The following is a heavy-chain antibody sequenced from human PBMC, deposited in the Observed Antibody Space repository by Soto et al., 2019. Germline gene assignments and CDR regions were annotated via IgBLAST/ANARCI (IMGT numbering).Heavy chain of an antibody. CDR3: AREGEMATITHAFDI. Sequence: QVQLVQSGAEVKKPGSSVKVSCKASGGTFSSYTISWVRQAPGQGLEWMGRIIPILGIANYAQKFQGRVTITADKSXXTDYMELSSLRSEDTAVYYCAREGEMATITHAFDIWGQGTMVTVSS. V-gene: IGHV1-69*02. CDR1: GGTFSSYT. J-gene: IGHJ3*02. CDR2: IIPILGIA. D-gene: IGHD5-12*01.